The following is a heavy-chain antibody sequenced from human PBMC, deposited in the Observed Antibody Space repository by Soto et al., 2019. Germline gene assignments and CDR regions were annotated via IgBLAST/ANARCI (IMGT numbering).Heavy chain of an antibody. CDR3: ARGAVDRDQWLYYYYGMDV. J-gene: IGHJ6*02. CDR1: GDSVSSNSAA. CDR2: TYYRSKWYN. V-gene: IGHV6-1*01. D-gene: IGHD6-19*01. Sequence: PSQPLSLTCAISGDSVSSNSAAWNWIRQSPSRGLEWFGRTYYRSKWYNDYAVSVKSRITINPDTSKNQFSLQLNSVTPEDTAVYYCARGAVDRDQWLYYYYGMDVWGQGTTVTVSS.